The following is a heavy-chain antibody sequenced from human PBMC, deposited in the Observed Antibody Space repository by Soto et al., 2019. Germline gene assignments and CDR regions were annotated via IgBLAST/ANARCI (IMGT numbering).Heavy chain of an antibody. Sequence: GGSLRLSCAASGFTFSSYAMSWVRQAPGKGLEWVSDISGSGATTYYADSVKGRFTASRDNSKNTLYLQINSLRAEDTALYYCAKDSSNWHRGRFSWFDPWGQGTLVTVSS. V-gene: IGHV3-23*01. CDR1: GFTFSSYA. CDR3: AKDSSNWHRGRFSWFDP. J-gene: IGHJ5*02. D-gene: IGHD6-13*01. CDR2: ISGSGATT.